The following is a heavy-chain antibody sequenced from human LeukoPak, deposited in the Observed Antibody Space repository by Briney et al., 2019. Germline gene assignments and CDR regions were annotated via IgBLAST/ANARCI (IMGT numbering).Heavy chain of an antibody. D-gene: IGHD3-22*01. V-gene: IGHV3-9*01. Sequence: GGSLRLSCAASGFTFDDYAMHWVRQAPGKGREWVSGISWNSGSIGHADSVKGRFTISRDNAKNSLYLQMNSLRAEDTALYYCAKPYDSSGYYYFDYWGQGTLDTVSS. CDR1: GFTFDDYA. J-gene: IGHJ4*02. CDR3: AKPYDSSGYYYFDY. CDR2: ISWNSGSI.